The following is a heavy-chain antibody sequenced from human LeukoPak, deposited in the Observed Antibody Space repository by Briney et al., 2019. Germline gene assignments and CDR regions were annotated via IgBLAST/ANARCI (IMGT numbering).Heavy chain of an antibody. V-gene: IGHV1-18*01. J-gene: IGHJ3*02. D-gene: IGHD2-21*02. CDR3: ARVKVTDDAFDI. CDR2: ISAYNGNT. CDR1: GYTFADYG. Sequence: ASVKVSCKASGYTFADYGISWVRQAPGQGLEWMGWISAYNGNTNYAQKFQGRVTMTTDTSTSTVYMELRSLRSDDTAVYYCARVKVTDDAFDIWGQGTMVTVSS.